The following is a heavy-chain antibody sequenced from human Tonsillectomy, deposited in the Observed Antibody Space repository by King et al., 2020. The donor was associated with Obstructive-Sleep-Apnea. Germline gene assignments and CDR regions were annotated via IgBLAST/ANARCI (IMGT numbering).Heavy chain of an antibody. Sequence: VQLVESGGGVGQPGRSLRLSCAASGFTFITYAMHWVRQVPGKGLEWVAVISYDGSHKYYADSLKGRFTISRDNSKNTLYLKMKSLRPEDTVAYYCARTAVDPYSSSGYYYYYGMEVWGQGTTVTVSS. D-gene: IGHD6-13*01. CDR2: ISYDGSHK. V-gene: IGHV3-30-3*01. J-gene: IGHJ6*02. CDR3: ARTAVDPYSSSGYYYYYGMEV. CDR1: GFTFITYA.